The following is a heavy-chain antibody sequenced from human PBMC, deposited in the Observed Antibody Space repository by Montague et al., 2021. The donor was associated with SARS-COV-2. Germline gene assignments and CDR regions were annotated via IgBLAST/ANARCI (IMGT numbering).Heavy chain of an antibody. D-gene: IGHD5-12*01. J-gene: IGHJ4*02. V-gene: IGHV4-39*01. Sequence: SETLSLTCTVSGGSISSSTYYWGWIRQPPGKGLEWIGSIYYSGSTYYNPSRKSRVTISVDTSKNQFPLKLSSVTAADTAVYYCARHGWGWLRLLRPFDYWGQGTLV. CDR2: IYYSGST. CDR3: ARHGWGWLRLLRPFDY. CDR1: GGSISSSTYY.